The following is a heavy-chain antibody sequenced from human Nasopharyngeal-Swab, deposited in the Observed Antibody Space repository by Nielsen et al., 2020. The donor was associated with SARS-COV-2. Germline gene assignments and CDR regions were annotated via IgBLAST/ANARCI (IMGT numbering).Heavy chain of an antibody. CDR3: ARMSGGNWFDP. Sequence: SETLSLTCTVSGGSISSYYWSWIRQPPGKGLEWIGYIYYSGSTNYNPSLKSRVTISVDTSKNQFSLKLSSVTAADTAVYYCARMSGGNWFDPWGQGILVTVSS. CDR1: GGSISSYY. D-gene: IGHD3-10*01. J-gene: IGHJ5*02. CDR2: IYYSGST. V-gene: IGHV4-59*01.